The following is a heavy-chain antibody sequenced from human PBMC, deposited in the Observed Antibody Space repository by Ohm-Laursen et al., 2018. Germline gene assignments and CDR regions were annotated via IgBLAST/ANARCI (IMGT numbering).Heavy chain of an antibody. CDR1: GGSISSYY. CDR2: IHTSGST. J-gene: IGHJ4*02. Sequence: GTLSLTCTVSGGSISSYYWSWIRQPAGKGLEWIGRIHTSGSTNYNPSLESRVTISADTSKNQFSLRLTSVTAADTAVYYCARQDSGDYYFDYWGQGTLVTVSS. V-gene: IGHV4-4*07. D-gene: IGHD4-17*01. CDR3: ARQDSGDYYFDY.